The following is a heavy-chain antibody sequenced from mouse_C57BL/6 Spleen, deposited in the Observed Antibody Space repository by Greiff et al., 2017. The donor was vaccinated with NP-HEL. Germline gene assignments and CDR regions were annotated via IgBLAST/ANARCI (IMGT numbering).Heavy chain of an antibody. CDR3: TREDWGSAWFAY. CDR2: IDPETGGT. J-gene: IGHJ3*01. V-gene: IGHV1-15*01. Sequence: QVQLQQSGAELVRPGASVTLSCKASGYTFTDYEMHWVKQTPVHGLEWIGAIDPETGGTAYNQKFKGKAILTADKSSSTAYMELRSLTSEDSAVYYCTREDWGSAWFAYWGQGTLVTVSA. CDR1: GYTFTDYE.